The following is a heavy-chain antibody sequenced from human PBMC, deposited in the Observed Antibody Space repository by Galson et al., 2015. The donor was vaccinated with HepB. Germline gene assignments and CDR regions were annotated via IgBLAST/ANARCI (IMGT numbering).Heavy chain of an antibody. J-gene: IGHJ2*01. CDR2: ISYTGSYT. V-gene: IGHV3-30*03. Sequence: SCAASGFTFSDSGMHWVRQAPGKGLEWVAVISYTGSYTGYADFGRGRFTISRDNSKNALYLQMNSLRVDDTALYYCVRPRGAGAGDYQNWYFDLWGRGTLVTVSS. D-gene: IGHD4-17*01. CDR3: VRPRGAGAGDYQNWYFDL. CDR1: GFTFSDSG.